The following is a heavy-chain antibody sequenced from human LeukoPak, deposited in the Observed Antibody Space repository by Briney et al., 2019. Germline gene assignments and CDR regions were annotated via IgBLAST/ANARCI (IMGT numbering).Heavy chain of an antibody. V-gene: IGHV3-48*02. D-gene: IGHD2-8*01. Sequence: GGSLSLSCAASGFTFSDHDLNWVRQAPGKGLEWVSYIKTTGTPVYYADSVKGRFTISRDNAKNSLYLQMNSLRDEDTAVYFCARDLYDRATDYWGQGTLVTVSS. J-gene: IGHJ4*02. CDR2: IKTTGTPV. CDR3: ARDLYDRATDY. CDR1: GFTFSDHD.